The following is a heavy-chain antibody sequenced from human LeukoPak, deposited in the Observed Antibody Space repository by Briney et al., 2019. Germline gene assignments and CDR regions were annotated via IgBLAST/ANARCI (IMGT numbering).Heavy chain of an antibody. CDR2: IYYSGST. V-gene: IGHV4-59*01. Sequence: SETLSLTCAVSGGSISSYYWSWIRQPPGKGLEWIGYIYYSGSTNYNPSLKSRVTISVDTSKNQFSLKLSSVTAADTAVYYCAREKYYYDSSGYRDYMDVWGKGTTVTVSS. D-gene: IGHD3-22*01. CDR1: GGSISSYY. CDR3: AREKYYYDSSGYRDYMDV. J-gene: IGHJ6*03.